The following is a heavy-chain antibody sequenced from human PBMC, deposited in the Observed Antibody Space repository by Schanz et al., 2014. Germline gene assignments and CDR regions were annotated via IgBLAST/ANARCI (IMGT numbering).Heavy chain of an antibody. J-gene: IGHJ4*02. D-gene: IGHD1-1*01. CDR3: ARGTDWNLHY. V-gene: IGHV3-66*01. Sequence: EVQLVESGGGFVQPGGSLGLSCAVSGFTVSSNHMSWVRQAPGKGLEWVSVIYSGIGAYYADSVKDRFTVSRDNAKNSLYLQMNSLRAGDTAVYYCARGTDWNLHYWGQGALVTVSA. CDR2: IYSGIGA. CDR1: GFTVSSNH.